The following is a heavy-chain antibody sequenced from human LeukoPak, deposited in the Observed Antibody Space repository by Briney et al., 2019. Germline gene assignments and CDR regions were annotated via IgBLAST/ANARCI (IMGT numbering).Heavy chain of an antibody. D-gene: IGHD5-24*01. J-gene: IGHJ5*02. Sequence: GASVKVSFKASGYTFTDYSIHWVRQAPGQGLEWMGWINPNSGGTDYAQKFQGRVTMTRDTSISTAYMELSNLKSDDTAVYYCTRGLRDGYNYHWGQGTLVTVSS. CDR3: TRGLRDGYNYH. CDR2: INPNSGGT. V-gene: IGHV1-2*02. CDR1: GYTFTDYS.